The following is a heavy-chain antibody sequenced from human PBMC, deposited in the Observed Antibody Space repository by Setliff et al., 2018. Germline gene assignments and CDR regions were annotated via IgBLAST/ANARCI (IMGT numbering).Heavy chain of an antibody. CDR1: ELIFSHTW. CDR3: AREESSGYYYGSGAVDY. D-gene: IGHD3-10*01. CDR2: ISGSAQTT. V-gene: IGHV3-48*04. Sequence: PGGSLRLSCAAPELIFSHTWMNWVRQAPGKGLEWVSMISGSAQTTYYADSVKGRFTISRDNAKNSLYLQMNSLRAEDTAVYYCAREESSGYYYGSGAVDYWGQGTLVTVSS. J-gene: IGHJ4*02.